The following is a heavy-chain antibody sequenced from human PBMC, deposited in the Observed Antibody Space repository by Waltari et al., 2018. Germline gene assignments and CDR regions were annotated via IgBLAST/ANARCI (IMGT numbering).Heavy chain of an antibody. CDR2: IIPIFGTA. Sequence: QVQLVQSGAEVKKPGSSVKVSCKASGGTFSSYAISWVRQAPGQGLEWMGGIIPIFGTANYAQKFQGRVTMTEDTSTDTAYMELSSLRSEDTAVYYCATDNNDFTVNWFDPWGQGTLVTVSS. D-gene: IGHD3-3*01. J-gene: IGHJ5*02. CDR3: ATDNNDFTVNWFDP. CDR1: GGTFSSYA. V-gene: IGHV1-69*14.